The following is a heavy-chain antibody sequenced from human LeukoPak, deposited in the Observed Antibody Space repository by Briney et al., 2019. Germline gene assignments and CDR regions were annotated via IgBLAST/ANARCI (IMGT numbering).Heavy chain of an antibody. Sequence: GESLKISCRGSGYSFPSYWIGLVRQMPGRGLEWMGIIYPGDSDTKYSPSFQGQVTISADRSISTTYLQWSSLKASDTAMYYCARQVAAAARSFDYWGQGTLVTVSS. CDR2: IYPGDSDT. CDR3: ARQVAAAARSFDY. D-gene: IGHD2-15*01. CDR1: GYSFPSYW. V-gene: IGHV5-51*01. J-gene: IGHJ4*02.